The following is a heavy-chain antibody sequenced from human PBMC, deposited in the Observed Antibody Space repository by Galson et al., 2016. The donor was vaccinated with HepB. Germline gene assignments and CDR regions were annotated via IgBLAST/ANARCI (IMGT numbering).Heavy chain of an antibody. CDR3: ARGLKECDDLFYYFDP. Sequence: TLSLTCTVSGGSISSGGYYWSWIRHLPGRGLERIACIYYSGTTYYNPSLKSRVTISVDTSKDQFSLRLSSVTAADTAVYYCARGLKECDDLFYYFDPWGQGTLVTVSS. CDR2: IYYSGTT. CDR1: GGSISSGGYY. V-gene: IGHV4-31*03. D-gene: IGHD2-8*01. J-gene: IGHJ5*02.